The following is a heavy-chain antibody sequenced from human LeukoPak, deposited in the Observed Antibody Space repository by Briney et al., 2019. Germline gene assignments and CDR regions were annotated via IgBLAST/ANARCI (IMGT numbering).Heavy chain of an antibody. Sequence: GGSLRLSCAASGFSFSSYWMHWVRQAPGKGLVWVSRINSDGSGTSYADSVKGRFTISRDNAKNTLDLHMNNLRAEGTAVYYCTKGGTGHSDYWGQGTLVTVSS. CDR3: TKGGTGHSDY. D-gene: IGHD3-16*01. CDR2: INSDGSGT. V-gene: IGHV3-74*01. CDR1: GFSFSSYW. J-gene: IGHJ4*02.